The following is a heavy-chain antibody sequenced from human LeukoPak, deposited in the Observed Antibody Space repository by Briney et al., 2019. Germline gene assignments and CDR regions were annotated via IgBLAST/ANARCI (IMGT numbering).Heavy chain of an antibody. D-gene: IGHD4-23*01. Sequence: QTGGSLRLSCAASGFTFSSYGMHWVRQAPGKGLEWVAVISYDGSNKYYADSVKGRFTISRDNSKNTLYLQMNSLRAEDTAVYYCAKSGGNSGPTFDYWGQGTLVTVSS. CDR1: GFTFSSYG. CDR3: AKSGGNSGPTFDY. V-gene: IGHV3-30*18. J-gene: IGHJ4*02. CDR2: ISYDGSNK.